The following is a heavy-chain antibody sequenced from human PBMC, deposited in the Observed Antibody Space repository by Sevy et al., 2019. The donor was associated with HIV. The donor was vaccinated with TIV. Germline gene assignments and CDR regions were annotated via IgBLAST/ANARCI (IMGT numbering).Heavy chain of an antibody. CDR1: GFSLTHSPVG. J-gene: IGHJ4*02. CDR2: IYWDDDK. D-gene: IGHD7-27*01. V-gene: IGHV2-5*02. Sequence: SGPTLVNPTQTVTLTCSFSGFSLTHSPVGVGWIRQPPGKALEWLALIYWDDDKRYSPSLQSRVTVAKDTSKNQVVLKMTNMDPVDTATYFCAHRLDQAGYWGSGTFDYWGQGTLVTVSS. CDR3: AHRLDQAGYWGSGTFDY.